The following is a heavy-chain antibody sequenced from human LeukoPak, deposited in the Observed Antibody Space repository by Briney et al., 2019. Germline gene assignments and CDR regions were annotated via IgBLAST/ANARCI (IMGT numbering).Heavy chain of an antibody. J-gene: IGHJ4*02. Sequence: SETLSLTCTVSGGSISSSSYYWGWIRQPPGTGLGWIGSIYYSGNTYYSPSLMSRVTISVDTSKNQFSLNLSSVTAADTAVYFCARAPHFFDTSGSRYYFDYWGQGALVTVSS. CDR2: IYYSGNT. CDR1: GGSISSSSYY. CDR3: ARAPHFFDTSGSRYYFDY. D-gene: IGHD3-22*01. V-gene: IGHV4-39*07.